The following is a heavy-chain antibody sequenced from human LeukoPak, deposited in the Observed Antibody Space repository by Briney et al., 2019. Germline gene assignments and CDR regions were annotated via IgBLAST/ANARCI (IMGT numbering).Heavy chain of an antibody. CDR1: GFRLDDYG. Sequence: GGSLRLSCAASGFRLDDYGMSWVRQAPGKGLEWVSGINWSGTSTDYADSVRGRITISRDNAKNSLYLQMYSLRDEDTALYYCARGPYFESSGYYWHYMDVWGKGTTVTVSS. CDR3: ARGPYFESSGYYWHYMDV. J-gene: IGHJ6*03. CDR2: INWSGTST. V-gene: IGHV3-20*04. D-gene: IGHD3-22*01.